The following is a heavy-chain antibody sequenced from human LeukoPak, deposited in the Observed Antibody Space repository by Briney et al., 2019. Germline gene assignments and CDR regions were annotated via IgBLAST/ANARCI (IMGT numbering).Heavy chain of an antibody. Sequence: GGSLRLSCAASGFTFSSYGMHWVRQAPGKGLEWVAVIWYDGSNKYYTDSVKGRFTISRDNSKNTLYLQMSSLRAEDTAVYYCATLSSGSYYGPFDYWGQGTLVTVSS. D-gene: IGHD3-22*01. J-gene: IGHJ4*02. V-gene: IGHV3-33*01. CDR2: IWYDGSNK. CDR3: ATLSSGSYYGPFDY. CDR1: GFTFSSYG.